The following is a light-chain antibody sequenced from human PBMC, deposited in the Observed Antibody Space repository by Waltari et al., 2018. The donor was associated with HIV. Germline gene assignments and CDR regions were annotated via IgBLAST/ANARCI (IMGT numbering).Light chain of an antibody. Sequence: QSALTQPPSASGSPGQSVTISCTGTRSDVGGSDYVSWYQQHPGKAPRLMIDEVFKRPSGVPDRFLGSKSDSGNTASLTVSGLQAEDEADYYCSSYGDGNKLIFGGGTKLTVL. CDR3: SSYGDGNKLI. CDR2: EVF. J-gene: IGLJ2*01. V-gene: IGLV2-8*01. CDR1: RSDVGGSDY.